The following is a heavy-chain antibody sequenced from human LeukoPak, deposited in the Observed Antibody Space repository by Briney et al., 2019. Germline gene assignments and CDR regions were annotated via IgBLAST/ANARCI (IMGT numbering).Heavy chain of an antibody. D-gene: IGHD4-17*01. Sequence: SETLSLTCTVSGGSINSRSYYWGWIRQPPGKRLEWIGSVYYGGTTYYNPSLKSRVTISEDTSTNQFSLKLSSVTAADTAVYYCARRATTVPTGYYYYYMDVWGKGTTVTVSS. J-gene: IGHJ6*03. V-gene: IGHV4-39*01. CDR1: GGSINSRSYY. CDR3: ARRATTVPTGYYYYYMDV. CDR2: VYYGGTT.